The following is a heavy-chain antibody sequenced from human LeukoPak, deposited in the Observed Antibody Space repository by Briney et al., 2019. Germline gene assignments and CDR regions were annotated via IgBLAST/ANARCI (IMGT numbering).Heavy chain of an antibody. CDR3: ARDLGVPSWETGDAFDI. Sequence: SVKVSCKASGGTFSSYAISWVRQAPGQGLEWMGGIIPIFGTANYAQKFQGRVTISADKSTSTAYMELSSLRSEDTAVYYCARDLGVPSWETGDAFDIWGQGTMVTVSS. CDR1: GGTFSSYA. D-gene: IGHD1-26*01. CDR2: IIPIFGTA. V-gene: IGHV1-69*06. J-gene: IGHJ3*02.